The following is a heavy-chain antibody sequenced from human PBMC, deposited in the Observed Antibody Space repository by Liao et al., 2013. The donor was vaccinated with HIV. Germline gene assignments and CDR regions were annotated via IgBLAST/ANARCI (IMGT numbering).Heavy chain of an antibody. CDR3: ARRGYTYGYVDY. D-gene: IGHD5-18*01. CDR2: INHSGSA. CDR1: GGSFNGYY. V-gene: IGHV4-34*01. J-gene: IGHJ4*02. Sequence: QVQLQQWGAGLLKPSETLSLTCAVYGGSFNGYYWNWIRQPPGKGLEWIGEINHSGSANYNPSLRSRLTISVDTSKNQFSLKLSSVTAADTAVYYCARRGYTYGYVDYWGQGTLVTVSS.